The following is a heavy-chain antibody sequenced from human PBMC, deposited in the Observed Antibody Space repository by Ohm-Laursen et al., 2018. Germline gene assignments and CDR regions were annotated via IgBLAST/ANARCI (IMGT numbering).Heavy chain of an antibody. CDR2: IYYSGST. D-gene: IGHD5-24*01. J-gene: IGHJ3*01. Sequence: TLSLTCTVSGGSISSGGYYWSWIRQHPGKGLEWIGYIYYSGSTYYNPSLKSRVTISVDTSKNQFSLKLSSVTAADTAVYYCARMAPNTHDAFDVWGQGTMVTVSS. CDR3: ARMAPNTHDAFDV. V-gene: IGHV4-31*03. CDR1: GGSISSGGYY.